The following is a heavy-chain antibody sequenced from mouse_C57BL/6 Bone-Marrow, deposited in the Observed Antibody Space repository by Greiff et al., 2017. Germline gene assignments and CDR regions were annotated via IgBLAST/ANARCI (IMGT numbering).Heavy chain of an antibody. CDR1: GFTFSSYA. D-gene: IGHD2-14*01. CDR2: ISSGGDYI. V-gene: IGHV5-9-1*02. Sequence: EVKLVESGEGLVKPGGSLKLSCAASGFTFSSYAMSWVRQTPEKRLEWVAYISSGGDYIHYADTVKGRFTISRDNARNTLYLQMSSLKSEDTAMYYCTRGGYPWYFDVWGTGTTVTVSS. CDR3: TRGGYPWYFDV. J-gene: IGHJ1*03.